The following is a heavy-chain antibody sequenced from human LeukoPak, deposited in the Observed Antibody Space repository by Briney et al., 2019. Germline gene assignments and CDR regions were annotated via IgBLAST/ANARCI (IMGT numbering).Heavy chain of an antibody. CDR2: INHSGST. Sequence: SETLSLTCAVYGGSFSGYYWSWIRQPPGKGLEWIGEINHSGSTNYNPSLKSRVTISVDTSKNQFSLQLSSVTAADTAVYYCARTGVLDYLYYFDYWGQGTLVTVSS. CDR1: GGSFSGYY. J-gene: IGHJ4*02. V-gene: IGHV4-34*01. D-gene: IGHD2-2*03. CDR3: ARTGVLDYLYYFDY.